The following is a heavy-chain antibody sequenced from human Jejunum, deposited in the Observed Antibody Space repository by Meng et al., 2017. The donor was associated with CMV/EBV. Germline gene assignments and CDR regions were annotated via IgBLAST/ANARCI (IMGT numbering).Heavy chain of an antibody. Sequence: QVHIPQGGPGLLKPSETLSLTCGVYGAPVSGYGSWVRQPPGKGLEWIGEITHSGSTNYNVSLKSRVTISIDTSKNQFSLKLSSVTATDTAVYYCAPGFRSWSGSYSSWGQGTLVTVSS. CDR2: ITHSGST. V-gene: IGHV4-34*01. J-gene: IGHJ4*02. CDR3: APGFRSWSGSYSS. D-gene: IGHD1-26*01. CDR1: GAPVSGYG.